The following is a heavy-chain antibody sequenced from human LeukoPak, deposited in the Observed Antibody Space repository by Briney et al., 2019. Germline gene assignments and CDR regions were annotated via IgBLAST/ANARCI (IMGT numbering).Heavy chain of an antibody. CDR1: GFTFSSYA. CDR3: ATQRLVLSRIDY. Sequence: GGSVRLSCAASGFTFSSYAMSWVRQAPGKGLEWVSAISGSGGSTYYADSVKGRFTISRDNSKNTLYLQMNSLRAEDTAVYYCATQRLVLSRIDYWGQGTLVTVSS. J-gene: IGHJ4*02. D-gene: IGHD6-19*01. CDR2: ISGSGGST. V-gene: IGHV3-23*01.